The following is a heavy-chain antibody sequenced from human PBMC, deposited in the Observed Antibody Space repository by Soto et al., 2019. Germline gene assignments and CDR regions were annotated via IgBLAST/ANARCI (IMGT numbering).Heavy chain of an antibody. J-gene: IGHJ1*01. Sequence: QVQLVESGGGVVQPGRSLRLSCAASGFTFSSYGMHWVRQAPGKGLEWVAVISYDGSNKYYADSVKSRFTISRDNSKNTLYLQMNSLRAEDTAVYYCAKDLAVAGAYFQHWGQGTLVTVSS. V-gene: IGHV3-30*18. CDR3: AKDLAVAGAYFQH. CDR1: GFTFSSYG. D-gene: IGHD6-19*01. CDR2: ISYDGSNK.